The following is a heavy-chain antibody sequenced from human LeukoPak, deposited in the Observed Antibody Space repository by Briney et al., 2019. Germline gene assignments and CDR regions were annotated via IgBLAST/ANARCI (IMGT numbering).Heavy chain of an antibody. Sequence: SETLSLTCAVYGGSFSGYYWSWIRQPPGKGLEWIGEINHSGSTNYNPSLKSRVTISVDTSKNQFSLKLSSVTAADTAVYYCARGPTTVRGVIIRPLYYFDYWGQGTLVTVSS. D-gene: IGHD3-10*01. CDR3: ARGPTTVRGVIIRPLYYFDY. J-gene: IGHJ4*02. CDR2: INHSGST. V-gene: IGHV4-34*01. CDR1: GGSFSGYY.